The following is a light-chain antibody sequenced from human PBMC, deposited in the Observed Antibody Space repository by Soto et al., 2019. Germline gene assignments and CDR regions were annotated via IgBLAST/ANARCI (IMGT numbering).Light chain of an antibody. Sequence: EIVLTQSPATLSLSPGERATLSCRASQSVSSYLAWYQQKPGQAPRLLIYDASNRATGIPARFSGSGSGTDFTLTISSLEPEDFVVYYCQQRSHWPPLFTFGPGTKVDIK. V-gene: IGKV3-11*01. CDR1: QSVSSY. CDR3: QQRSHWPPLFT. CDR2: DAS. J-gene: IGKJ3*01.